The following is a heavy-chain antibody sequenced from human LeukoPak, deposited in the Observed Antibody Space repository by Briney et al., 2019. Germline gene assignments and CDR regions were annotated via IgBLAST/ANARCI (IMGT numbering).Heavy chain of an antibody. V-gene: IGHV3-72*01. J-gene: IGHJ4*02. CDR2: TRNKANSYTT. CDR1: GFTFSDHY. CDR3: ARALHISGHYYMTY. D-gene: IGHD3-22*01. Sequence: GGSLRLSCAASGFTFSDHYMDWVRQAPGKGLEWVGRTRNKANSYTTEYAASVKGSFTISRDDSKNSLYLQMNSLKTEDTAMYYCARALHISGHYYMTYWGQGTLVTVSS.